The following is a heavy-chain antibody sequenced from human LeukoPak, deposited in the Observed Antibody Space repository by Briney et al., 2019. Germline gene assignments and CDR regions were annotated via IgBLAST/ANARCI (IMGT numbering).Heavy chain of an antibody. CDR3: ARDITMVRGVITRFDY. J-gene: IGHJ4*02. CDR1: GGTFSSYA. V-gene: IGHV1-69*04. CDR2: IIPILGIA. Sequence: GSSVKVPCKASGGTFSSYAISWVRQAPGQGLEWMGRIIPILGIANYAQKFQGRVTITADKSTSTAYMELSSLRSEDTAVYYCARDITMVRGVITRFDYWGQGTLVTVSS. D-gene: IGHD3-10*01.